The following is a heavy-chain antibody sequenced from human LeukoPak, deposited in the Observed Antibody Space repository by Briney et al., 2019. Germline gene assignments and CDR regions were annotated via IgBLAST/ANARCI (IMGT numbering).Heavy chain of an antibody. CDR1: GSTFSSYN. Sequence: KSGGSLRLSCAASGSTFSSYNMNWVRQAPGKGLEWVSSISSSSSYIYYADSVKGRFTISRDNAKNSLYLQMNSLRAEDTAVYYCARDPKYSYGSGEAYWGQGTLVTVSS. CDR2: ISSSSSYI. CDR3: ARDPKYSYGSGEAY. D-gene: IGHD5-18*01. V-gene: IGHV3-21*01. J-gene: IGHJ4*02.